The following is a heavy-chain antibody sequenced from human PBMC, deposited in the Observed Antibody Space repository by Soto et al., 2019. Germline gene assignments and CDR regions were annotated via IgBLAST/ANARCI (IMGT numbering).Heavy chain of an antibody. CDR1: GGTFSSYA. V-gene: IGHV1-69*13. D-gene: IGHD1-26*01. CDR3: ARDPEGGSHPSWASDI. CDR2: IIPIFGTA. Sequence: ASVKVSCKASGGTFSSYAISWVRQAPGQGLEWMGGIIPIFGTANYAQKFQGRVTITADESTSTAYMELSSLRSEDTAVYYCARDPEGGSHPSWASDIWGQGTMVTVSS. J-gene: IGHJ3*02.